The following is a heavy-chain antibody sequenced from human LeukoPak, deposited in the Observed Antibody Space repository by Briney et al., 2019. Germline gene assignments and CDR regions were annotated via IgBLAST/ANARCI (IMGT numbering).Heavy chain of an antibody. V-gene: IGHV3-7*01. Sequence: GGSLRLSCAASGFTFDFSSSRMSWVRQAPGKGLEWVGNIQPDGSEQYPVDSVKGRFTISRDNSRKLLFLQMNSLRVEDTAVYHCARDGAVAGTNLYWGQGTLVTVSS. D-gene: IGHD6-19*01. CDR2: IQPDGSEQ. J-gene: IGHJ4*02. CDR1: GFTFDFSSSR. CDR3: ARDGAVAGTNLY.